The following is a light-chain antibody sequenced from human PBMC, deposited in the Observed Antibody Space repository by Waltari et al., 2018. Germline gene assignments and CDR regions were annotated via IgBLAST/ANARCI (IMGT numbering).Light chain of an antibody. CDR3: QQRSNWPS. CDR2: EAS. V-gene: IGKV3-11*01. Sequence: IVLTQSPATLSLSPGDTATLPCRASQSVSSHLAWYQQKPGQAPRLLINEASKRATGIPARFSGSGSGTDFTLTITSLEPEDFAVFFCQQRSNWPSFGPGTKVEIK. J-gene: IGKJ1*01. CDR1: QSVSSH.